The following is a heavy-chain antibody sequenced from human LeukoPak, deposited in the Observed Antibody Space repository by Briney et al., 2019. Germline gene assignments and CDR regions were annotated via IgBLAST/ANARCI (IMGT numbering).Heavy chain of an antibody. Sequence: GGSLRLSCAASEFTFSSYSMNWVRQAPGKGLEWVSSISSSRYLYYADSVKGRFTISRDNAKNSLYLQMNSLRAEDTAVYYCARDHWDILTGYYIDYWGQGTLVTVS. V-gene: IGHV3-21*01. D-gene: IGHD3-9*01. CDR3: ARDHWDILTGYYIDY. CDR1: EFTFSSYS. CDR2: ISSSRYL. J-gene: IGHJ4*02.